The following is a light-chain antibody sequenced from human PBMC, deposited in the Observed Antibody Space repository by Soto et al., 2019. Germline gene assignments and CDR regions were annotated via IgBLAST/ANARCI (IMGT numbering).Light chain of an antibody. CDR2: DAS. V-gene: IGKV1-33*01. J-gene: IGKJ4*01. CDR1: QDISNY. Sequence: DIQMTKSPSSLSASVGDRVTITCQASQDISNYLNWYQQKPGKAPKLLIYDASNLETGVPSRFSGSGSGTDFTFTISSLQPEDIATYYCQQYDNPNLTVTFGGGTKVDI. CDR3: QQYDNPNLTVT.